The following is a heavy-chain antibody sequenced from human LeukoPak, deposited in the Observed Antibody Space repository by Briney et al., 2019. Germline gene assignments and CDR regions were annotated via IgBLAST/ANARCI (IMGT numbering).Heavy chain of an antibody. CDR3: ARIITMILVPDHRGDAFDI. Sequence: PSETLSLTCTVSGGSISSSRYHWGWVRQPPGKGLEWIGNIYYSGNTYYNPSLKSRVTISVDTSKSQFSLKLTSVTAADTAVYYCARIITMILVPDHRGDAFDIWGQGTMVTVSS. CDR1: GGSISSSRYH. V-gene: IGHV4-39*01. CDR2: IYYSGNT. J-gene: IGHJ3*02. D-gene: IGHD3-22*01.